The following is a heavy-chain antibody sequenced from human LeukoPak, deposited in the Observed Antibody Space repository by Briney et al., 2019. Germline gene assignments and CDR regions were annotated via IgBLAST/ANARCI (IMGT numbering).Heavy chain of an antibody. V-gene: IGHV3-23*01. CDR2: ISGSGGST. D-gene: IGHD2-2*01. CDR1: GFTFSSYA. CDR3: AKANIVEVPAASYYYYGMDV. Sequence: GGSLRLSCAASGFTFSSYAMSWVRQAPGKGLEWVSAISGSGGSTYYADSVKGRFTISRDNSKNTLYLQMNSLRAEDTAVYYCAKANIVEVPAASYYYYGMDVWGQGTTVTVSS. J-gene: IGHJ6*02.